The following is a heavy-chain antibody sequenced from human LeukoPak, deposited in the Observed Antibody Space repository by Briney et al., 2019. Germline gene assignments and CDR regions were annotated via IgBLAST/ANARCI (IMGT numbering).Heavy chain of an antibody. CDR3: ARDWDRGRTVVVAAWFDP. CDR1: GYTFTSYG. Sequence: ASVKVSCKASGYTFTSYGISWVRQAPGQGLEWMGWINPNSGGTNYAQKFQGRVTMTRDTSISTAYMELSRLRSDDTAVYYCARDWDRGRTVVVAAWFDPWGQGTLVTVSS. J-gene: IGHJ5*02. D-gene: IGHD2-15*01. CDR2: INPNSGGT. V-gene: IGHV1-2*02.